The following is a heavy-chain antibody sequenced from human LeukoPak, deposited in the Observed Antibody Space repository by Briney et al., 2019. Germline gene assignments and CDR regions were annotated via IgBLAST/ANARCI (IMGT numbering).Heavy chain of an antibody. D-gene: IGHD6-13*01. V-gene: IGHV3-53*01. CDR3: ARGGSSSWYHYYYYMDV. Sequence: GGSLRLSCAASGFTVSSNYMSWVRQAPGKGLEWVSVIYSGSSTYYADSVKGRFTISRDNAKNSLYLQMNSLRAEDTAVYYCARGGSSSWYHYYYYMDVWGKGTTVTISS. CDR1: GFTVSSNY. J-gene: IGHJ6*03. CDR2: IYSGSST.